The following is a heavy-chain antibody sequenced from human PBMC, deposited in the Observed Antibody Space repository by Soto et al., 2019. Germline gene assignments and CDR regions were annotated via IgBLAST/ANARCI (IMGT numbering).Heavy chain of an antibody. J-gene: IGHJ6*03. Sequence: GGSLRLSCAASGFTFDDYAMHWVRQAPGKGLEWVSGISWNSGSIGYADSVKGRFTISRDNAKNSLYLQMNSLRAEDTALYYCAKDSSGGYYYYYMDVWXKGTTVTVSS. V-gene: IGHV3-9*01. D-gene: IGHD2-15*01. CDR2: ISWNSGSI. CDR3: AKDSSGGYYYYYMDV. CDR1: GFTFDDYA.